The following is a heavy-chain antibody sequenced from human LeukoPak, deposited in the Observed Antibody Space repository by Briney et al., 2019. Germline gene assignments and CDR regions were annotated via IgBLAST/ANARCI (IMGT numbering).Heavy chain of an antibody. CDR1: GFTFSSYA. V-gene: IGHV3-64*01. J-gene: IGHJ4*02. CDR3: AREARGGGYFDY. D-gene: IGHD3-10*01. Sequence: PGGSLRLSCAASGFTFSSYAMHWVRQAPGKGLEYVSAISSNGGSTYYANSVKGRFTISRDNSENTLYLQMGSLRAEDMAVYYCAREARGGGYFDYWGQGNLVTVSS. CDR2: ISSNGGST.